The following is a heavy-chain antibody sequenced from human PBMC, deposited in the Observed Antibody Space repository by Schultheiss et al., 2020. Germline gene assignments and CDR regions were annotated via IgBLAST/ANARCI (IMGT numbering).Heavy chain of an antibody. J-gene: IGHJ4*02. Sequence: GGSLRLSCAASGFSFSTYWMHWVRQAPGKGLVWVSRTNEDGTITNYADSVKGRFTISRDNAKNTLYLQMNSLRAEDTAVYYCAKDLGWGLDSWGRGTLVTVSS. CDR2: TNEDGTIT. CDR3: AKDLGWGLDS. D-gene: IGHD7-27*01. CDR1: GFSFSTYW. V-gene: IGHV3-74*01.